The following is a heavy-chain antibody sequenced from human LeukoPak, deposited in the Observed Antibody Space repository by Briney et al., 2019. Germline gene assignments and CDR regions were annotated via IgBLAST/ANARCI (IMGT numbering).Heavy chain of an antibody. Sequence: VASVKVSFKASGYTFTIYYMHWVRQAPGQGLEWMGIINPSGGSTSYAQKFQGRVTITRDISTSTVYMELSSLRSEDTAVYYCARDLHSYPLIYWGQGTLVTVSS. CDR2: INPSGGST. J-gene: IGHJ4*02. CDR3: ARDLHSYPLIY. V-gene: IGHV1-46*01. D-gene: IGHD5-18*01. CDR1: GYTFTIYY.